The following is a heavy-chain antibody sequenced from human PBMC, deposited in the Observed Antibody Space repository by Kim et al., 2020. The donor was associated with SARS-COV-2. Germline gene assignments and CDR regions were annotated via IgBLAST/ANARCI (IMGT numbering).Heavy chain of an antibody. CDR2: SDSYT. V-gene: IGHV5-10-1*01. J-gene: IGHJ4*02. D-gene: IGHD1-26*01. CDR3: ISGSYDY. Sequence: SDSYTNYSPSFQGHVTISADKSISTAYLQWSSLKASDTAMYYCISGSYDYWGQGTLVTVSS.